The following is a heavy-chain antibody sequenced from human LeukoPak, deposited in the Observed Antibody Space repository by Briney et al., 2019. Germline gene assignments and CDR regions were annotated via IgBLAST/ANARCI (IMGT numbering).Heavy chain of an antibody. D-gene: IGHD4-17*01. CDR1: GFTFSSYS. CDR3: ARDWTNDYAFDY. Sequence: GGSLRLSCAASGFTFSSYSMNWVRQAPGKGLEWVSSISSSSSYIYYADSVKGRFTISRDNAKNSLYLQMNSLRAEDTAVYYCARDWTNDYAFDYWGQGTLVTVSS. CDR2: ISSSSSYI. J-gene: IGHJ4*02. V-gene: IGHV3-21*01.